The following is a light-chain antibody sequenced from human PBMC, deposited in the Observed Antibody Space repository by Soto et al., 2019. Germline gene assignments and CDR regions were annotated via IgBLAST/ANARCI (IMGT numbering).Light chain of an antibody. CDR2: EVS. V-gene: IGLV2-8*01. Sequence: QSVLTQPPSASGSPGQSVTISCTGTSSDVGGYNYVSWYQQHPGKAPKVVIYEVSKRPSGVPDRFSGSKSGNTASLTVSGLQAEDEADHYCTSYVGGNNHYVFGTGTKVTVL. CDR3: TSYVGGNNHYV. J-gene: IGLJ1*01. CDR1: SSDVGGYNY.